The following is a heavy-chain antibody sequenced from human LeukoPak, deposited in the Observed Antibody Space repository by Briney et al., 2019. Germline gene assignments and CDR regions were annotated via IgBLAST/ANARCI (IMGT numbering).Heavy chain of an antibody. CDR1: GFTFSNYW. V-gene: IGHV3-7*01. CDR3: ARDKVVGATYFDY. D-gene: IGHD1-26*01. J-gene: IGHJ4*02. CDR2: IQQDGSER. Sequence: PGGSLRLFCAASGFTFSNYWMSWVRQAPGKGLEWVANIQQDGSERYYVDSVKGRFTISRDNAKNSLYLQMNSLRAEDTAVYYCARDKVVGATYFDYWGQGTLVTVSS.